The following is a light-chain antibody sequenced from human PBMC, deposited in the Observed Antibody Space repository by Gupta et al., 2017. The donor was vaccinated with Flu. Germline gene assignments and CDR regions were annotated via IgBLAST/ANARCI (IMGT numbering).Light chain of an antibody. CDR3: EAWDSGRVL. V-gene: IGLV3-21*02. CDR2: DNS. CDR1: NIGTLS. Sequence: SYVLTQPPSVPVAPGQTAMITCKKNNIGTLSVHWYQQKAGQAPVLVVFDNSDRPSGVPERFSGSNSGDPATLTISRVEAGDEADDYCEAWDSGRVLFGGGTKLTVL. J-gene: IGLJ2*01.